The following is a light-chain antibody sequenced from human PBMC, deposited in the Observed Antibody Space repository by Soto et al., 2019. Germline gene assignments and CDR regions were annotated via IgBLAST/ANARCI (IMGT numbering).Light chain of an antibody. CDR3: QQQGT. V-gene: IGKV3-20*01. J-gene: IGKJ2*01. CDR2: AAS. Sequence: EIVLTQSPGTLSLSPGARATLSCRASRSLSSSYVVWYQQKPGQAPRLLIYAASRRATGIPDRFSGSGSATEYTLTVSRLEPEDFAVYYCQQQGTFGQGTKLELK. CDR1: RSLSSSY.